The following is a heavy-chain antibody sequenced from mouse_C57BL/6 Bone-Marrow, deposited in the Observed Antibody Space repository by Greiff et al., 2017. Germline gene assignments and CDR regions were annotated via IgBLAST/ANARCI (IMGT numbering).Heavy chain of an antibody. D-gene: IGHD1-1*01. V-gene: IGHV1-64*01. Sequence: QVQLQQSGAELVKPGASVKLSCKASGYTFTSYWMHWVKQRPGQGLEWIGIIHPNSGSTNYNEKFKSKATLTVDKSSSTAYMQLSSLTSEDSAVYYCARFYGSSYPYYFDYWGQGTTLTVSS. J-gene: IGHJ2*01. CDR1: GYTFTSYW. CDR3: ARFYGSSYPYYFDY. CDR2: IHPNSGST.